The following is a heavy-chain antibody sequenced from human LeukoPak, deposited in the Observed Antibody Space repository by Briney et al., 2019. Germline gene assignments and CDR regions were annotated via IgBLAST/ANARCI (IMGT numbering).Heavy chain of an antibody. CDR1: EFTFSAYA. CDR2: MSYDGTNN. D-gene: IGHD2-15*01. J-gene: IGHJ5*02. V-gene: IGHV3-30-3*01. Sequence: HPGGSLRLSCAAPEFTFSAYAMHWVRQAPGKGLEWVAVMSYDGTNNYYADSVKGRFTISRDNSRNTLFLQMNSLRSEDTAVYYCARGKYCSGGACYSPFDLWGQGTLVTVST. CDR3: ARGKYCSGGACYSPFDL.